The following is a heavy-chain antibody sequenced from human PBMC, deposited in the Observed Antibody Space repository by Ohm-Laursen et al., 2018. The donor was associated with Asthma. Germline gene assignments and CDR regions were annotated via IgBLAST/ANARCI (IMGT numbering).Heavy chain of an antibody. CDR2: ISTASTFI. D-gene: IGHD3-16*01. CDR3: AREWGGMDV. Sequence: SLRLSCAASGYSFSLYSIHWIRQAPGKGLEWVASISTASTFIYYADSVKGRFTISRDNAKNSLYLQMNNLRAEDAAIYYCAREWGGMDVWGPGTTVTVSS. CDR1: GYSFSLYS. J-gene: IGHJ6*02. V-gene: IGHV3-21*04.